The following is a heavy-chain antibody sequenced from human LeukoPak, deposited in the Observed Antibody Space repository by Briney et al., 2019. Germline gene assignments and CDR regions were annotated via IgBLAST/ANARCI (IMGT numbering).Heavy chain of an antibody. J-gene: IGHJ4*02. V-gene: IGHV3-30*01. CDR1: GFTFSSYA. CDR2: ISYDGSNK. D-gene: IGHD5-18*01. CDR3: ARDRSQRAYSYGPDGE. Sequence: PRGSLRLSCAASGFTFSSYAIHWVRQAPGKGLEWGAVISYDGSNKYYADSVKGRFTISRDNSKNTLYLQINSLRGEDTAVYYCARDRSQRAYSYGPDGEWGQGTLVTVSS.